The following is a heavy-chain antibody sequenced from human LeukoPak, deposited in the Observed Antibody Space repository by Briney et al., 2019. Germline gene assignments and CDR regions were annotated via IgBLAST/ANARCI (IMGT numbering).Heavy chain of an antibody. CDR1: GYSISSNNW. CDR2: IYYNGNT. J-gene: IGHJ3*01. Sequence: PSDTLSLTCAVSGYSISSNNWWAWVRQPPGKGLEWIGYIYYNGNTYYNPYNPSLTSRVTMSVDTYKNQFSLKLDSVTEIDTAMYYCARNQAVAANRGASDVWGQGTMVTVSS. D-gene: IGHD6-19*01. CDR3: ARNQAVAANRGASDV. V-gene: IGHV4-28*01.